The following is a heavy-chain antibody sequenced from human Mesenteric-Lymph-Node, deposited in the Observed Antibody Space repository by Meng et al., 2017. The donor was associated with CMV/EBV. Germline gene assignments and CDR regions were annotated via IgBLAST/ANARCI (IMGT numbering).Heavy chain of an antibody. V-gene: IGHV4-34*01. CDR3: ARGRPGYCSGGSCYQPFDY. J-gene: IGHJ4*02. D-gene: IGHD2-15*01. CDR2: INHSGST. CDR1: SFSGYY. Sequence: SFSGYYWSWIRQPPGKGLEWIGEINHSGSTNYNPSLKSRVTISVDTSKSQFSLKLSSVTAADTAVYYCARGRPGYCSGGSCYQPFDYWGQGTLVTVSS.